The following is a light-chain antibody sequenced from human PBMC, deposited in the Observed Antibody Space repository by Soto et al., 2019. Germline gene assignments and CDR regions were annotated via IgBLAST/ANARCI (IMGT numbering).Light chain of an antibody. Sequence: QSVLTQPPSASGTPGQRVTISCSGSSSNIGSNYVYWYQQLPGTAPKLLIYSNNQRPSGAPDRFSGSKSGTSASLAISGLRSEDEADYYCAAWDDSLSVPYVFGTGTKVTVL. CDR3: AAWDDSLSVPYV. J-gene: IGLJ1*01. CDR1: SSNIGSNY. CDR2: SNN. V-gene: IGLV1-47*02.